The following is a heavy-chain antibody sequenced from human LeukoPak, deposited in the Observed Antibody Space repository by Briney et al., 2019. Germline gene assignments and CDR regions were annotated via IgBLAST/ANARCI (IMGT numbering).Heavy chain of an antibody. CDR2: ISDSDRST. J-gene: IGHJ4*02. Sequence: GSLRLSCAASGLAFSSDAMSCGRGAPGKGVGWGSGISDSDRSTYHSDPVKGRFSISRDNSKSTVDLQMNSMRAEATALSYCATGCVGSPSCYPTGYDHWGQGTLITVSS. CDR3: ATGCVGSPSCYPTGYDH. V-gene: IGHV3-23*01. D-gene: IGHD2-2*01. CDR1: GLAFSSDA.